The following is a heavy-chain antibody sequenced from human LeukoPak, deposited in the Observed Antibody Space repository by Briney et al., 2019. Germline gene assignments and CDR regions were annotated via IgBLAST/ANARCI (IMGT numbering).Heavy chain of an antibody. CDR3: ARDGRGSDYYFDY. Sequence: SETLSLTCTVSGDSISISSYYWGWIRQPPGKGLEWIGSLYYSGSTYYNPSLKSRVTISLDTSKNQFSLKLSSVTAVDTAVYYCARDGRGSDYYFDYWGQGTLVTVSS. J-gene: IGHJ4*02. D-gene: IGHD1-1*01. V-gene: IGHV4-39*07. CDR1: GDSISISSYY. CDR2: LYYSGST.